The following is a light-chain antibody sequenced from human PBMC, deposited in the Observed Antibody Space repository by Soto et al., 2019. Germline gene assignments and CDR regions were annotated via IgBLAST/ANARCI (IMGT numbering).Light chain of an antibody. J-gene: IGKJ3*01. CDR3: QQLNSFPIP. Sequence: IQLTQSPSSLSASVGDRVTISCRASQGIANCLAWYQQKPGQAPKLLIYGASTLQSGVPSRFSGSGSGTDFTLTISSLQPEDFATYSCQQLNSFPIPFGPGTKVDIK. CDR2: GAS. V-gene: IGKV1-9*01. CDR1: QGIANC.